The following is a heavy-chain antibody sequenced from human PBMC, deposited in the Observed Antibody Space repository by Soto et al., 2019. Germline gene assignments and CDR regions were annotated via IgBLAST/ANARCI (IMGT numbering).Heavy chain of an antibody. CDR2: ISGSGGST. CDR1: GFTFSSYA. CDR3: AKDNSGKRITIFGGHYYYYMDV. J-gene: IGHJ6*03. Sequence: GGSLRLSCAASGFTFSSYAMSWVRQAPGKGLEWVSAISGSGGSTYYADSVKGRFTISRANSKNTLYLQMNSLRAEDTAVYYCAKDNSGKRITIFGGHYYYYMDVWGKGTTVTVSS. V-gene: IGHV3-23*01. D-gene: IGHD3-3*01.